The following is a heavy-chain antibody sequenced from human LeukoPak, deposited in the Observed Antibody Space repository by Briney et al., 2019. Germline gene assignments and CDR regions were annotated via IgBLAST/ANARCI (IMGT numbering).Heavy chain of an antibody. Sequence: GGSLRLSCAASRFTFSNSWMSWVRQAPGKGLEWVGLVKSKSSGGTTNYAAPVEGRFTISRDDSKNTLYLQMNSLKTEDTAVYYCTAKAVGYSGFDRPWGQGTLVTLSS. D-gene: IGHD5-12*01. CDR2: VKSKSSGGTT. CDR3: TAKAVGYSGFDRP. CDR1: RFTFSNSW. J-gene: IGHJ4*02. V-gene: IGHV3-15*01.